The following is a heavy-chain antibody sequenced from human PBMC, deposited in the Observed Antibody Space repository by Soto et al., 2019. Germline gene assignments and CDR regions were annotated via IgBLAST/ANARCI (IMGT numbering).Heavy chain of an antibody. V-gene: IGHV4-31*03. D-gene: IGHD3-16*02. CDR2: IYYSGST. CDR3: ARAPETPPIVRVVVPYFFDS. J-gene: IGHJ4*02. CDR1: GVSITHGGYH. Sequence: QVRLRESGPGLVRPSQTLSLTCSVSGVSITHGGYHWSWIRQHPGKGLEWIGYIYYSGSTYYNPSLQSRVTMSVDTSRNQFSLKMSSVTAADTAVYYCARAPETPPIVRVVVPYFFDSWGQGTLVTVSS.